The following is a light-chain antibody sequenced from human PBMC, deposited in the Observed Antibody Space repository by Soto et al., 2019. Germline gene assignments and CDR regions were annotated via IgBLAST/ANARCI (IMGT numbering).Light chain of an antibody. Sequence: DIEMTQSPSTLSASLGDRATLTCRASQSVSSNLNWYQQKPGKAPRLLIYAASSWQSGIPSRFSGSGSGTDFTLTISSLQSEDFEIYYCQQSYSWLSTFGQGTKVDIK. CDR3: QQSYSWLST. CDR2: AAS. CDR1: QSVSSN. V-gene: IGKV1-39*01. J-gene: IGKJ1*01.